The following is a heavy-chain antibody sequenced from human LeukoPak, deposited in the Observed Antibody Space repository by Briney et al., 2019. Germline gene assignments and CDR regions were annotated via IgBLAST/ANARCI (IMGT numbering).Heavy chain of an antibody. Sequence: PGGSLRLSCAASGFTFSSYAMTWVRQAPGKGLEWVSAISVSGGSTYYADSVKGRFTISRDNSKNTLYLQMNSLRAEDTAVYYCAKMGWTAYDYTNYWGQGTLVTVSS. V-gene: IGHV3-23*01. CDR2: ISVSGGST. CDR1: GFTFSSYA. J-gene: IGHJ4*02. D-gene: IGHD5-12*01. CDR3: AKMGWTAYDYTNY.